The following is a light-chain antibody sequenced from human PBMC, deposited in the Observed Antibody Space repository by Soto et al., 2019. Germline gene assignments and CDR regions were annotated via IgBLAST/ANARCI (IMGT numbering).Light chain of an antibody. CDR2: DVS. CDR1: QDISNY. Sequence: DIQMTQSPPSLSVSVGDSATTTCQASQDISNYLHWFQQKPGKAPQLLIFDVSNLQTGVPSRFSGGGSGTDFALTVSSLEPEDIATYYCQQYDSLPLTFGQGTRLEIK. V-gene: IGKV1-33*01. CDR3: QQYDSLPLT. J-gene: IGKJ5*01.